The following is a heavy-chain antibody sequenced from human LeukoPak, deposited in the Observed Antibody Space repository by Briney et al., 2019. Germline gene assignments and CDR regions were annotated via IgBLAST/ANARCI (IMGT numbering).Heavy chain of an antibody. CDR1: GGSFSGYY. J-gene: IGHJ6*03. CDR2: INHSGST. CDR3: ARDSYYHFWSGYSPTRRNSYYMDV. D-gene: IGHD3-3*01. V-gene: IGHV4-34*01. Sequence: SETLSLTCAVYGGSFSGYYWSWIRQPPGKGLEWIGEINHSGSTNYNPSLKSRVTISVDTSKNQFSLKLSSGPAADTAVYYCARDSYYHFWSGYSPTRRNSYYMDVWGKGTTVTVSS.